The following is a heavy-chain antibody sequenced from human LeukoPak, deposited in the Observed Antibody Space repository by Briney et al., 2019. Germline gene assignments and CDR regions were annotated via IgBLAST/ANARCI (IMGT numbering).Heavy chain of an antibody. J-gene: IGHJ6*03. Sequence: SETLSLTCTVSGVSISSSNSYWGWIRQPPGKGLEWIGSIYYSGNTYYNASLKSQVSISIDTSKNQFSLRLTSVTAADTAVYYCARVFPNYYYYYMDVWGKGTTVTISS. CDR2: IYYSGNT. CDR1: GVSISSSNSY. D-gene: IGHD2-21*01. CDR3: ARVFPNYYYYYMDV. V-gene: IGHV4-39*01.